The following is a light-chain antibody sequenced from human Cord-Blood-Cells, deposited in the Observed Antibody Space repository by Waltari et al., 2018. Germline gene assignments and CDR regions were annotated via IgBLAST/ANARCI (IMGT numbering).Light chain of an antibody. Sequence: QSALTQPASVSGSPGQSITISCTGTSSDVGGYNYVCWYQQHPGKAPKLMIYDVINRPSGVSNRFSGSKSGNTASLTISGLQAEDEADYYCSSYTSSSVVFGGGTKLTVL. CDR2: DVI. V-gene: IGLV2-14*01. CDR1: SSDVGGYNY. J-gene: IGLJ2*01. CDR3: SSYTSSSVV.